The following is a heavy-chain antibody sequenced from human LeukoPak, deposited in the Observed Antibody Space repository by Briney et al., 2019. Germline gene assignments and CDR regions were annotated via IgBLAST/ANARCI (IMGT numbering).Heavy chain of an antibody. D-gene: IGHD3-10*01. V-gene: IGHV3-7*01. CDR2: IKQYGSEK. Sequence: PGGSLGLSCAASGFTFSNYWMSWARQAPGKGLEWVANIKQYGSEKYYVDSVKGRFTISRDNAKNSLYLQMNSLRAEDTAVYYCARGDYFGSGTSFMDAFDIWGQGTMVTVS. CDR1: GFTFSNYW. CDR3: ARGDYFGSGTSFMDAFDI. J-gene: IGHJ3*02.